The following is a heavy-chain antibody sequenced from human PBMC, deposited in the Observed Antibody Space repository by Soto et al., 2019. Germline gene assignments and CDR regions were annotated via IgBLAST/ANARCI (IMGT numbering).Heavy chain of an antibody. V-gene: IGHV1-24*01. Sequence: GASVKVSCKVSGYTLTELSMHWVRQAPGKGLEWMGGFDPEDGETIYAQKFQGRVTMTEDTSTDTAYMELSSLRSEDTAVYYCATFSPATRFLEDYYYYGMDVWGQGTTVTVSS. CDR3: ATFSPATRFLEDYYYYGMDV. CDR1: GYTLTELS. D-gene: IGHD3-3*01. J-gene: IGHJ6*02. CDR2: FDPEDGET.